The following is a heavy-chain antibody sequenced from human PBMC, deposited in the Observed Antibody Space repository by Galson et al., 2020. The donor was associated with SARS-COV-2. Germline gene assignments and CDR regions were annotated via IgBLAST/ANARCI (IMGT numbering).Heavy chain of an antibody. D-gene: IGHD6-13*01. V-gene: IGHV3-21*01. Sequence: GESLKISCAASGFTFSSYTMNWVRQVPGKGLEWVSSVTTSSTYINYADSVKGRFTISRDNAKNSLYRQMNSLRAGDTAVYFCARTGTPHYYYSDYVDVWGKGTMVTVSS. CDR3: ARTGTPHYYYSDYVDV. CDR1: GFTFSSYT. CDR2: VTTSSTYI. J-gene: IGHJ6*03.